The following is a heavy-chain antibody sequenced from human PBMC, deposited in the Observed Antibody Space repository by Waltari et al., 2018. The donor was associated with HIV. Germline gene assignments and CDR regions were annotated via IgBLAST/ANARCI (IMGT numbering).Heavy chain of an antibody. CDR1: GLSFGSYW. CDR3: ARDVAGRGGY. V-gene: IGHV3-74*01. Sequence: EVQLVESGGDLVKPGGYLRLSCAASGLSFGSYWMHWVRQAPGKGLVWVSRIDTDGSTTTYADSVKGRFTISRDNAKNILYLQMNSLRVEDTAVYYCARDVAGRGGYWGQGTLVSVSS. J-gene: IGHJ4*02. CDR2: IDTDGSTT. D-gene: IGHD3-3*01.